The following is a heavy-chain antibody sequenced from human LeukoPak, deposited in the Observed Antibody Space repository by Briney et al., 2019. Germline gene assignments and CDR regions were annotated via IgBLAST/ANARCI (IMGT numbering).Heavy chain of an antibody. Sequence: ASVKVSCKASGYPFIDYYLHWVRQAPGQGLEWMGCINPNTGDTNSAQNFQGRVIMTRDTSITTAYMELSRLKSDDTALYYCAREGTNYYGSGSYYSFDPWGQGTLVTVSS. CDR1: GYPFIDYY. CDR3: AREGTNYYGSGSYYSFDP. V-gene: IGHV1-2*02. CDR2: INPNTGDT. D-gene: IGHD3-10*01. J-gene: IGHJ5*02.